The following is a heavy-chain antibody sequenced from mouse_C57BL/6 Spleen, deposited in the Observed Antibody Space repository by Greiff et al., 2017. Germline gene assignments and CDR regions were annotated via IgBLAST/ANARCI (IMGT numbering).Heavy chain of an antibody. CDR2: IRNKANGYTT. J-gene: IGHJ4*01. CDR1: GFTFTDYY. CDR3: ARSRGINYYAMDY. V-gene: IGHV7-3*01. Sequence: EVKLVESGGGLVQPGGSLSLSCAASGFTFTDYYMSWVRQPPGKALEWLGFIRNKANGYTTEYSASVKGRFTISRDNSQSILYLQMNALRAEDSATYYCARSRGINYYAMDYWGQGTSVTVSS.